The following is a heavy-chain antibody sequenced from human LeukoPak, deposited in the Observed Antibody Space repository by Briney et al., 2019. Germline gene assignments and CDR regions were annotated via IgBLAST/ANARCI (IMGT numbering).Heavy chain of an antibody. CDR2: MNPNSGNT. V-gene: IGHV1-8*01. CDR3: ARMKARGGVLRYFDWLSPFDY. Sequence: GASVKVSCKASGYTFTSYVINWVRQATGQGLGWRGWMNPNSGNTGYAQKFQGRVTMTRNTSISTAYLELSSLRSEDTAVYYCARMKARGGVLRYFDWLSPFDYWGQGTPVTVSS. D-gene: IGHD3-9*01. J-gene: IGHJ4*02. CDR1: GYTFTSYV.